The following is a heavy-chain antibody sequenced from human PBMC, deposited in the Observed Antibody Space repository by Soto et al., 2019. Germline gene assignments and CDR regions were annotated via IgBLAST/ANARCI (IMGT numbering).Heavy chain of an antibody. CDR1: GFTFSSYG. V-gene: IGHV3-33*01. CDR2: IWYDGSNK. CDR3: ARGLEYYDFWSGYYQGAEDAFDI. D-gene: IGHD3-3*01. J-gene: IGHJ3*02. Sequence: GGSLRLSCAASGFTFSSYGMHWVRQAPGKGLEWVAVIWYDGSNKYYADSVKGRFTISRDNSKNTLYLQMNSLRAEDTAVYYCARGLEYYDFWSGYYQGAEDAFDIWGQGTMVTVSS.